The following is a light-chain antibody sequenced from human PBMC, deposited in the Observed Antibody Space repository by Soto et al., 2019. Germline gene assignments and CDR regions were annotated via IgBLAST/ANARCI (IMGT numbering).Light chain of an antibody. CDR2: EDN. Sequence: NFMLTQPHSVSESPGKTVTISCTRSSGSIASNYVQWYQQRPGSAPTTVIYEDNQRPSGVPDRFSGSIDSSSNSASLAISGLQSEDEADYYCAAWDDSLNGVVFGGGTKLTVL. V-gene: IGLV6-57*03. CDR3: AAWDDSLNGVV. J-gene: IGLJ2*01. CDR1: SGSIASNY.